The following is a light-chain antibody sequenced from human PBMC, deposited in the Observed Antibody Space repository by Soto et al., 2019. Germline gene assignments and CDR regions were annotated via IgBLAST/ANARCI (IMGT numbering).Light chain of an antibody. CDR3: QQYNSYST. V-gene: IGKV1-5*03. J-gene: IGKJ2*01. CDR1: QSISSW. CDR2: KAS. Sequence: DIPMTQSPSTLSASVGDRVTITCRASQSISSWLAWNQQKPGKATKLLIYKASSIESGVPSRFSGSGSGTEFTLTISSLQSDDFATYFYQQYNSYSTFGQGTKLEIK.